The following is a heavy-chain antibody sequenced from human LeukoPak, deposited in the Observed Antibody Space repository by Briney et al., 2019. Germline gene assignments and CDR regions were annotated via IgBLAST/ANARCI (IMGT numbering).Heavy chain of an antibody. CDR1: GYTFTGYY. Sequence: ASVKVSCKASGYTFTGYYMHWVRQAPGQGLEWMGWINPNSGGTNYAQKFQGRVTMTRDTSISTAYMELSRLRSDDTAVYCCARAGDGDYFYYFDYWGQGTLVTVSS. J-gene: IGHJ4*02. D-gene: IGHD4-17*01. CDR2: INPNSGGT. V-gene: IGHV1-2*02. CDR3: ARAGDGDYFYYFDY.